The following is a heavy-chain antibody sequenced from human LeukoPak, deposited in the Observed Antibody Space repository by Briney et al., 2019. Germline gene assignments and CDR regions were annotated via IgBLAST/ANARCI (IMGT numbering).Heavy chain of an antibody. J-gene: IGHJ4*02. Sequence: PSETLSLTCAVYGGSFSGYYWSWIRQPPGNGLEWIGEINHSGSTNYNPSLTSRVTISVDTSKNQFSLKLSSVTAADTAVYYCARGRGHIVVLPAAIPVNDPNVNFDYWGQGTLVTVSS. V-gene: IGHV4-34*01. D-gene: IGHD2-2*02. CDR3: ARGRGHIVVLPAAIPVNDPNVNFDY. CDR1: GGSFSGYY. CDR2: INHSGST.